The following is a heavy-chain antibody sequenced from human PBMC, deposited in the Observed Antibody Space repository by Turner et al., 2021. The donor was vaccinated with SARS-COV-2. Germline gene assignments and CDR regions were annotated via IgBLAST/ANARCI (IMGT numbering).Heavy chain of an antibody. D-gene: IGHD6-25*01. V-gene: IGHV3-9*01. CDR2: ISWNSGSR. Sequence: EVQLVESGGGLVQPGRSLRLSCAASGFPFADYAMHWVRQAPGKGLGWVSGISWNSGSRGYADSVKGRFTISRDNAKNSLYLQMNSLRAEDTALYYCAKAIVGVSRGYVLGYYGMDVWGQGATVTVSS. CDR1: GFPFADYA. CDR3: AKAIVGVSRGYVLGYYGMDV. J-gene: IGHJ6*02.